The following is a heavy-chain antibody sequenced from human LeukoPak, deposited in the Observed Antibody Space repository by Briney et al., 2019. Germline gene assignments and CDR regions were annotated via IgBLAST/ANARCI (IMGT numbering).Heavy chain of an antibody. CDR2: IWYDGSNK. CDR1: GFTFSSYG. V-gene: IGHV3-33*01. J-gene: IGHJ6*02. Sequence: PGRSLRLSCAASGFTFSSYGMHWVRQAPGKGLEWVAVIWYDGSNKYYADSVKGRFTISRDNSKNTLYLQMNSLRAEDTAVYYCARSWSGILRRYHYGMDVWGQGTTVTVSS. CDR3: ARSWSGILRRYHYGMDV. D-gene: IGHD3-3*01.